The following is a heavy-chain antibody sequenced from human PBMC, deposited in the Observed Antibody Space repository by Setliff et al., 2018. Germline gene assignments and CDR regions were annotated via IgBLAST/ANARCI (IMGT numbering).Heavy chain of an antibody. CDR1: GFTVSSNY. V-gene: IGHV3-66*01. CDR3: ARDHNYAYDY. Sequence: HPGGSLRLSCAASGFTVSSNYMSWVRQAPGKGLEWVSVIYSGGSTYYADSVEGRFTISRDNSKNTLYLQMNSLRAEDTAVYYCARDHNYAYDYWGQGTLVTVSS. D-gene: IGHD1-1*01. CDR2: IYSGGST. J-gene: IGHJ4*02.